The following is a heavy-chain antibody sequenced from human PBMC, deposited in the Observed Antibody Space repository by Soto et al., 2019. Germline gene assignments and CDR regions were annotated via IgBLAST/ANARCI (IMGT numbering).Heavy chain of an antibody. Sequence: EVQLLESGGDLVQPGGSLRLSCAASGFTFSNYALSWVRQAPGRGLEWVSSINPSGGSSYYADSVKGRFTLSRDNSKNTLYLQTNSLRAEDTALYYCARSGSYSWLPYWGQGTLVTVSS. D-gene: IGHD1-26*01. CDR3: ARSGSYSWLPY. V-gene: IGHV3-23*01. CDR1: GFTFSNYA. J-gene: IGHJ4*02. CDR2: INPSGGSS.